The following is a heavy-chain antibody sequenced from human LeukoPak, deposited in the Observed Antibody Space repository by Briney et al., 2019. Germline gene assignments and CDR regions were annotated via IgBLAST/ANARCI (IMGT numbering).Heavy chain of an antibody. Sequence: SETLSLTCTVSGGSISSGGHYWGWIRQPAGKGLEYLGRISSTGSTNYNPSLRSRVTISADTSKNHFSLKLTSVTAADTAVYYCARDQTYSGSGIYTYFDYWGQGILVTVSS. CDR3: ARDQTYSGSGIYTYFDY. CDR2: ISSTGST. V-gene: IGHV4-61*02. CDR1: GGSISSGGHY. J-gene: IGHJ4*02. D-gene: IGHD3-10*01.